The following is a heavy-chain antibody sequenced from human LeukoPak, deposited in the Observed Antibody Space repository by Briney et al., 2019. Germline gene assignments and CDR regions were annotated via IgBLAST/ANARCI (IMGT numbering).Heavy chain of an antibody. D-gene: IGHD6-19*01. V-gene: IGHV3-30*04. CDR3: ARDGEKQWLGPFDY. Sequence: GSLRLSCAASGFTFSSYAMHWVRQAPGKGLEWVAVISYDGSNKYYADSVKGRFTISRDYSKNTLYLQMNSLRAEDTAVYYCARDGEKQWLGPFDYWGQGTLVTVSS. CDR1: GFTFSSYA. CDR2: ISYDGSNK. J-gene: IGHJ4*02.